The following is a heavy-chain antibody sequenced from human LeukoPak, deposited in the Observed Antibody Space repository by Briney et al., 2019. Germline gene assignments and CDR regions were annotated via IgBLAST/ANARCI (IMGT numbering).Heavy chain of an antibody. J-gene: IGHJ4*02. V-gene: IGHV1-24*01. D-gene: IGHD3-3*01. CDR2: FDPEDGET. CDR3: ATVLAWSGYYGFDY. CDR1: GYTLTELS. Sequence: ASVKVSCKGSGYTLTELSMHWVRQAPGKGLEWMGGFDPEDGETIYAQKFQGRVTMTEDTSTDTAYMELSSLRSEDTAVYYCATVLAWSGYYGFDYWGQGTLVTVSS.